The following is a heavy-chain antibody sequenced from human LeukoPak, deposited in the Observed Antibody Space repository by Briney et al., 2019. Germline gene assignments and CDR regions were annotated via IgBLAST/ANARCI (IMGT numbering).Heavy chain of an antibody. CDR2: IIPIFGTA. CDR1: GGTFSSYA. V-gene: IGHV1-69*01. CDR3: ATEVGATTSFDY. J-gene: IGHJ4*02. D-gene: IGHD1-26*01. Sequence: SVKVSCKDSGGTFSSYAISWVRQAPGQGLEWMGGIIPIFGTANYAQKFQGRVTITADESTSTAYMELSSLRSEDTAVYYCATEVGATTSFDYWGQGTLVTVSS.